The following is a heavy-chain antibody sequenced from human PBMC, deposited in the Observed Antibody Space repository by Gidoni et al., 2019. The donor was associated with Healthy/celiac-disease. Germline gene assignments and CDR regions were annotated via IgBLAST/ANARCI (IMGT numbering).Heavy chain of an antibody. CDR1: GGSFRGYS. V-gene: IGHV4-34*01. J-gene: IGHJ5*02. CDR2: INHSGST. Sequence: QVQLQQWGAGLLKPSETLSPTCAVHGGSFRGYSGSWIRQPPGKGLEWIGEINHSGSTNYNPSLKSRVTISVDTSKNQFSLKLSSVTAADTAVYYCARGVRSGKPHKYYYYGSGRFDPWGQGTLVTVSS. CDR3: ARGVRSGKPHKYYYYGSGRFDP. D-gene: IGHD3-10*01.